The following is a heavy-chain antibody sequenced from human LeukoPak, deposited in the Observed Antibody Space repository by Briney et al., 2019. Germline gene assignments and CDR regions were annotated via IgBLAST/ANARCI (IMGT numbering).Heavy chain of an antibody. Sequence: SETLSLTCAVYGGSFSGYYWNWIRQPPGKGLEWIGEINHSGSTNYYPSLKSRVTISVDTSKNQFSLKPSSVTAADTAVYYCARSPLGIVVGWFDPWGQGTLVTVSS. CDR2: INHSGST. D-gene: IGHD2-2*01. J-gene: IGHJ5*02. CDR1: GGSFSGYY. CDR3: ARSPLGIVVGWFDP. V-gene: IGHV4-34*01.